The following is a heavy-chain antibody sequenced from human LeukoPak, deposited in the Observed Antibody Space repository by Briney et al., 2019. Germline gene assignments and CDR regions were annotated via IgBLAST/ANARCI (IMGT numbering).Heavy chain of an antibody. V-gene: IGHV3-21*01. CDR2: ISSSSSYI. CDR1: GFTFSSYG. J-gene: IGHJ4*02. D-gene: IGHD3-22*01. Sequence: GGSLRLSCAASGFTFSSYGMHWVRQAPGKGLEWVSSISSSSSYIYYADSVKGRFTISRDNSKNTLYLQMNSLRAEDTAVYYCARDQYYYDSSGYLMVYWGQGTLVTVSS. CDR3: ARDQYYYDSSGYLMVY.